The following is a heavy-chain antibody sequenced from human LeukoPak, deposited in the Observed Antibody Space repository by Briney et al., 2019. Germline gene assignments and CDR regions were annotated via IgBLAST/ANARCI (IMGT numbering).Heavy chain of an antibody. CDR3: ARDMSRIAVAGIVP. V-gene: IGHV3-7*01. Sequence: PGGSLKLSCAASGFTFSSYWMSWVRQAPGKGLEWVANIKEDGSEKYYVDSVKGRFTISRDNAKNSLYLQMNSLRVEDTAVYYCARDMSRIAVAGIVPWGQGTLVTVSS. CDR1: GFTFSSYW. D-gene: IGHD6-19*01. J-gene: IGHJ5*02. CDR2: IKEDGSEK.